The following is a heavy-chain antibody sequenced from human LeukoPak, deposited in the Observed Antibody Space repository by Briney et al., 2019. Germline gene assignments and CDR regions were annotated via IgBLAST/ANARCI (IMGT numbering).Heavy chain of an antibody. CDR2: ISSSSSYI. Sequence: PGGSLRLSCAASGFTFSSCSMNWVRQAPGKGLEWVSSISSSSSYIYYADSVKGRFTISRDNAKNSLYLQMNSLRAEDTAVYYCARDMKLRLDYCYGMDVWGQGTAVTVSS. J-gene: IGHJ6*02. CDR1: GFTFSSCS. D-gene: IGHD3-3*01. CDR3: ARDMKLRLDYCYGMDV. V-gene: IGHV3-21*01.